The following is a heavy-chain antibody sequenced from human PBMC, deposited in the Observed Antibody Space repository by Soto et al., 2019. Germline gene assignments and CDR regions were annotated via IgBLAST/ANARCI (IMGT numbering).Heavy chain of an antibody. V-gene: IGHV4-59*01. CDR3: ARDLWGYCGTDCYPLDV. CDR2: MYNTGST. J-gene: IGHJ6*02. Sequence: QVQLQESGPGLVEPSETLSLTCTVSGGSISSYYWSWIRQPPGKGLEGIGYMYNTGSTVYNPSLKSRVTISVDTSKNQFSLKLNAVTAADTAVYYCARDLWGYCGTDCYPLDVWGQGTTVTVSS. CDR1: GGSISSYY. D-gene: IGHD2-21*02.